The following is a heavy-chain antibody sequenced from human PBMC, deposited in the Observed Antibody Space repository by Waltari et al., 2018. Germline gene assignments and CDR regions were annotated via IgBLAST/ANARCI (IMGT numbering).Heavy chain of an antibody. Sequence: LQLQESGPGLVKPSETLSLTCTVSGGSISSSSYYWGWIRQPPGKGLEWVSAISGRGATPYSAGSVKGRFTISRDNSTHTLYLQMNSLRAEDTAVYYCAKFNSSCVYWGQGTLVTVSS. D-gene: IGHD6-6*01. V-gene: IGHV3-23*01. J-gene: IGHJ4*02. CDR3: AKFNSSCVY. CDR1: GGSISSSSYY. CDR2: ISGRGATP.